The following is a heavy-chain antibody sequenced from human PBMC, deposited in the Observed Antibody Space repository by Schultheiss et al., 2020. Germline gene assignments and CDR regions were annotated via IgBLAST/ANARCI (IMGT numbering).Heavy chain of an antibody. CDR1: GFTFGTYG. CDR2: VYFNGSTK. CDR3: ARASEYSSSDWFDP. D-gene: IGHD3-22*01. Sequence: GGSLRLSCGASGFTFGTYGMHWVRQAPDKGLEWVAVVYFNGSTKFYADSVKGRFTISRDNSKNTLYLQMNSLRVEDTAVYYCARASEYSSSDWFDPWGQGTLVTVSS. V-gene: IGHV3-30*03. J-gene: IGHJ5*02.